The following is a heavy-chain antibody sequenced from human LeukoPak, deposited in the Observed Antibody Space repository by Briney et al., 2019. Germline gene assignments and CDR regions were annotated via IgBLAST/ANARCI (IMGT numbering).Heavy chain of an antibody. D-gene: IGHD6-13*01. J-gene: IGHJ6*03. Sequence: PGRSLRLSCSASGFTFSTYGMNWVRQAPGKGLEWVAVIWYDGSHANYADAVKGGFTISRDNSKNTLYLQMNSPRAEDTAVYYCARDRGYSSRWNFGKDYYMDVWGKGTTVTVSS. CDR2: IWYDGSHA. CDR3: ARDRGYSSRWNFGKDYYMDV. CDR1: GFTFSTYG. V-gene: IGHV3-33*01.